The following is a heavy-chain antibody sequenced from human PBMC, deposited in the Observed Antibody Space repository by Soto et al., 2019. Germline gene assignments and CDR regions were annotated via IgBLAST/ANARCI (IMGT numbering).Heavy chain of an antibody. V-gene: IGHV3-23*01. D-gene: IGHD5-12*01. J-gene: IGHJ6*03. Sequence: GGSLRLSCAASGFTFSSYAMSWVRQAPGKGLEWVSAISGSGGSTYYADSMKGRFTISRDNSKNTLYLQMNSLRAEDTAVYYCAKLSGWVATILLPYYMDVWGKGTTVTVSS. CDR2: ISGSGGST. CDR1: GFTFSSYA. CDR3: AKLSGWVATILLPYYMDV.